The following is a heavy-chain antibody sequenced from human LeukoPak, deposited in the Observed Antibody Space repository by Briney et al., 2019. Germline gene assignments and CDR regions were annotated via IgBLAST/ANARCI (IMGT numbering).Heavy chain of an antibody. CDR3: AKGLNPSIAVAGPFDY. J-gene: IGHJ4*02. CDR2: ISGSGGST. Sequence: GGSLRLSCGASGFTFSNAWMNWVRQAPGKGLEWVSAISGSGGSTYYAESVRGRFTISRDNSKNTLYLQMNSLRAEDTAVYYCAKGLNPSIAVAGPFDYWGQGTLVTVSS. CDR1: GFTFSNAW. V-gene: IGHV3-23*01. D-gene: IGHD6-19*01.